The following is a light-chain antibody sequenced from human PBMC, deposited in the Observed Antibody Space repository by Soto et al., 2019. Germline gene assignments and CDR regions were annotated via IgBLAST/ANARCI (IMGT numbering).Light chain of an antibody. CDR2: EAS. J-gene: IGKJ5*01. V-gene: IGKV1-9*01. Sequence: IQLTQSPSSLSASLGDRVTITCRASQGVSSSLAWYQQKPGNAPKLLIYEASTLQSGVPSRFSGSGSGTEFTLTISSLQAEDSATYYCQQLNSYPMTFGQGTRLEI. CDR3: QQLNSYPMT. CDR1: QGVSSS.